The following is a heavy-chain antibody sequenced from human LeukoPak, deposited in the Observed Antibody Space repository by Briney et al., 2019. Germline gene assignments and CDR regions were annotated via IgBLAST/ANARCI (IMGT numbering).Heavy chain of an antibody. CDR3: ATTTIGSSSSYYFRY. Sequence: SETLSLTCTISDGSITTYYRSWIRQPPGKGLEWIGYIYYSGTTDYNPALKSRVTLSVDTSKNTFSLTLTSLTAADTAMYYCATTTIGSSSSYYFRYWGRGTLVTVSS. V-gene: IGHV4-59*12. J-gene: IGHJ4*02. CDR1: DGSITTYY. CDR2: IYYSGTT. D-gene: IGHD6-6*01.